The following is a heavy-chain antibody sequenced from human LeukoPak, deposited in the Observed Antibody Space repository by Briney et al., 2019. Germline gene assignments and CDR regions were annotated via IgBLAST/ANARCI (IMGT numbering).Heavy chain of an antibody. CDR2: IWYDGSNN. V-gene: IGHV3-33*01. D-gene: IGHD3-22*01. CDR3: ARDAGYYYDNHDAFDI. J-gene: IGHJ3*02. CDR1: GFTFSSYG. Sequence: QPGGSLRLSCAASGFTFSSYGMHWVRQAPGKGLEWVAVIWYDGSNNYYADSVKGRFTISRDNSKNTLYLQMNSLRAEDTAVYYCARDAGYYYDNHDAFDIWGQGTMVTVSS.